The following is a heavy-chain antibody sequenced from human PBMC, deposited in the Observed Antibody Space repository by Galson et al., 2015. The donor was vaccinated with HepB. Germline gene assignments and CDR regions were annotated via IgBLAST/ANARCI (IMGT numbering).Heavy chain of an antibody. J-gene: IGHJ4*02. CDR2: ISSSSYI. V-gene: IGHV3-21*04. CDR1: GFTFSSYS. D-gene: IGHD2-2*01. Sequence: SLRLSCAASGFTFSSYSMNWVRQAPGKGLEWVSSISSSSYIYYADSVKGRFTISRDNAKNSLYLQMNSLRSDDTAVYYCAREDIVVVPAASGFDYWGQGTLVTVSS. CDR3: AREDIVVVPAASGFDY.